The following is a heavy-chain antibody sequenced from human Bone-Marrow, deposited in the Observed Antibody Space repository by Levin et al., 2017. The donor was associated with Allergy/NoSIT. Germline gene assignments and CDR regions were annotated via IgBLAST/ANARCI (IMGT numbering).Heavy chain of an antibody. CDR1: GFTFSRYW. D-gene: IGHD3-16*01. CDR2: IHIDGSST. Sequence: GGSLRLSCAASGFTFSRYWMHWVRQAPGKGLVWVSRIHIDGSSTNYADSVKGRFTISRDNAKNTVHLQMNSLRVEDTAVYYCTRGGEGMSYYYPLDVWGQGTTVTVSS. CDR3: TRGGEGMSYYYPLDV. J-gene: IGHJ6*02. V-gene: IGHV3-74*01.